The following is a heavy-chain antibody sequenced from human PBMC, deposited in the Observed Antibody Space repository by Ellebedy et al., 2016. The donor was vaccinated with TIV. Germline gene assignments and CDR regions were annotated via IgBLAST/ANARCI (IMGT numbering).Heavy chain of an antibody. Sequence: SETLSLXXTLSGGSIRTPDDYWAWIRHSPGKGLQWIGSLFYSGTTYYNPALEWRISISGDTSKNQFSLRLRSVTAADAAVYYCARSPYIYDDRGSYRSSFDIWGPGTTVSVSA. V-gene: IGHV4-39*07. CDR1: GGSIRTPDDY. J-gene: IGHJ3*02. D-gene: IGHD3-16*01. CDR3: ARSPYIYDDRGSYRSSFDI. CDR2: LFYSGTT.